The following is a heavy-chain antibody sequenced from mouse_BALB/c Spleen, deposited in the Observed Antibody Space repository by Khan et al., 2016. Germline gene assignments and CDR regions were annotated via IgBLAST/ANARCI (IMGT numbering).Heavy chain of an antibody. V-gene: IGHV3-2*02. Sequence: EVQLQESGPGLVKPSQSLSLTCTVTGYSITSGYGWNWIRQFPGNKLEWMGYISYSGSTNYNPSLKSRISITRDTSKHQFFLQLNSVTTENTATYYSARTARIKYWGQGTTLTVSS. CDR1: GYSITSGYG. J-gene: IGHJ2*01. D-gene: IGHD1-2*01. CDR2: ISYSGST. CDR3: ARTARIKY.